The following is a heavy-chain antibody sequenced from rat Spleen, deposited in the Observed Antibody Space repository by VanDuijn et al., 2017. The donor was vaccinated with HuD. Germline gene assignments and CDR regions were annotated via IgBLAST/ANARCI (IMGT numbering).Heavy chain of an antibody. CDR2: IIYDGSNT. J-gene: IGHJ1*01. V-gene: IGHV5S10*01. CDR1: GFTFSDYT. Sequence: EVQLVESGGGLVQPGRSLKLSCAVSGFTFSDYTMAWVRQAPKKGLEWVAAIIYDGSNTYYRDSVKGRFTISRDNEKSTLYLQMDSLRSEDTATYYCVRLYNNHGYWYFDFWGPGTMVTVSS. CDR3: VRLYNNHGYWYFDF. D-gene: IGHD1-5*01.